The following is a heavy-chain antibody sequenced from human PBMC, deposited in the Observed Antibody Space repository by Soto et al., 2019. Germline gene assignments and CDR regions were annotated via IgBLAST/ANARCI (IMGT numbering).Heavy chain of an antibody. J-gene: IGHJ3*02. D-gene: IGHD3-22*01. CDR3: ARGGCYYDRSCCSFKDDSEI. V-gene: IGHV5-51*01. CDR2: INPCDSYV. Sequence: GESLKISCKGFDYTFAAYWIGWVRQMPGKGLEWMAVINPCDSYVKYSQPVEGQVTISADKSINTACLQWRSLKASDTAVYYCARGGCYYDRSCCSFKDDSEIWSQGTIGTVSS. CDR1: DYTFAAYW.